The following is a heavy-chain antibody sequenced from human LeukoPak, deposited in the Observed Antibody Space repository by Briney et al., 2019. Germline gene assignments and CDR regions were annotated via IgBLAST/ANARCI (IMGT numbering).Heavy chain of an antibody. CDR2: MYYSGST. CDR3: ARVGSAWSFDY. V-gene: IGHV4-59*01. Sequence: PSETLSLTCTVSGGSISSYYWSWIRQPPGKGLEWIAYMYYSGSTNYNPSLKSRVTISVDTSKNHLSLKVSSVTAADTAVYYCARVGSAWSFDYWGQGTLVTVSA. J-gene: IGHJ4*02. CDR1: GGSISSYY. D-gene: IGHD6-19*01.